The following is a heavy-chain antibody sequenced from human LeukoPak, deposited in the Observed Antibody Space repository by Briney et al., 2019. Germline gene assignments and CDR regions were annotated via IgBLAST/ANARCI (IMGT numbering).Heavy chain of an antibody. D-gene: IGHD6-19*01. CDR3: ARAPYSGRYLGNWFDP. Sequence: ASVKVSCKASGYTFLSYYVHWVRQAPGQGLEWMGTITPSDGTTIYAQSFQGRVTMTTDTPTSTVYMQLSRLRFADTAVYYCARAPYSGRYLGNWFDPWGQGTLVTVSS. V-gene: IGHV1-46*01. J-gene: IGHJ5*02. CDR1: GYTFLSYY. CDR2: ITPSDGTT.